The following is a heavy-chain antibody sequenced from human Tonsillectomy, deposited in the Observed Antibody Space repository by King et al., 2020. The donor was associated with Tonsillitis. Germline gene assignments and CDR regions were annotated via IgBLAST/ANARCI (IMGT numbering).Heavy chain of an antibody. D-gene: IGHD3-3*01. CDR2: IIAYNGNT. V-gene: IGHV1-18*01. J-gene: IGHJ5*02. Sequence: QLVQSGAEVKKPGASVKVSCKASGYTFTSYGISWVRQAPGQGLEWMGWIIAYNGNTNYAQKLQGRVTMTTDTSTTTAYMELRSLRSDDTAVYYCARDYDDFWSGSGGWFDPWGQGTLVTVSS. CDR3: ARDYDDFWSGSGGWFDP. CDR1: GYTFTSYG.